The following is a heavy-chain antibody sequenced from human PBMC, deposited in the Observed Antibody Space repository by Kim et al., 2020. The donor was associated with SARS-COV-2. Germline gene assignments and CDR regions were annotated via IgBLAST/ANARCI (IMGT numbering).Heavy chain of an antibody. CDR3: AREGIAVAHDAFDI. CDR2: IWNDGNNK. Sequence: GGSLRLSCGASGFTFRTHGMHWVRQAPGKGLEWVAAIWNDGNNKHYADSVKGRFTISRDNSKNTLYLQMNSLRAEDTAVYYCAREGIAVAHDAFDIWCQGTMVTVSS. J-gene: IGHJ3*02. CDR1: GFTFRTHG. D-gene: IGHD6-19*01. V-gene: IGHV3-33*08.